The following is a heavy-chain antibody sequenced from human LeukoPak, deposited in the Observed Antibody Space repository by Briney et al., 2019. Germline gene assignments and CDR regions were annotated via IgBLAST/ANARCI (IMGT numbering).Heavy chain of an antibody. J-gene: IGHJ4*02. Sequence: ASVKVSCKASGGTFSSYAISWVRQAPGQGLEWMGIINPSGGSTSYAQKFQGRVTMTRDTSTSTVYMELSSLRSEDTAVYYCARDLTQHIVVVTGGTAWDYWGQGTLVTVSS. CDR3: ARDLTQHIVVVTGGTAWDY. CDR2: INPSGGST. D-gene: IGHD2-21*02. CDR1: GGTFSSYA. V-gene: IGHV1-46*01.